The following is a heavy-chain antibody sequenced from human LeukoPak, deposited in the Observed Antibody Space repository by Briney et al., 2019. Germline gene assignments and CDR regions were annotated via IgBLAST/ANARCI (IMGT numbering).Heavy chain of an antibody. J-gene: IGHJ4*02. D-gene: IGHD3-22*01. Sequence: PGGSLRLSCAASGFTFSSNPMHWVRQAPGKGLEWVAVISSDGSNKYFADSVKGRFTISRDNSKNTLYLQMISLRAEDTAVYYCARLPYYYDNFGSRGSLGYWGQGTLVTVSS. CDR1: GFTFSSNP. V-gene: IGHV3-30*04. CDR3: ARLPYYYDNFGSRGSLGY. CDR2: ISSDGSNK.